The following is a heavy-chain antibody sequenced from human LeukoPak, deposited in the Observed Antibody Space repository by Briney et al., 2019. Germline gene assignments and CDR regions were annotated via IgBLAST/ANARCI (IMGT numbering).Heavy chain of an antibody. V-gene: IGHV3-30*03. D-gene: IGHD6-13*01. Sequence: AGGSLRLSCAASGFTFSSYGMHWVRQAPGKGLEWVAVISYDGSNKYYADSVKGRFTISRDNSKNTLYLQMNSLRAEDTAVYYCARDKGSSWYYFDYWGQGTLVTVSS. CDR3: ARDKGSSWYYFDY. CDR2: ISYDGSNK. J-gene: IGHJ4*02. CDR1: GFTFSSYG.